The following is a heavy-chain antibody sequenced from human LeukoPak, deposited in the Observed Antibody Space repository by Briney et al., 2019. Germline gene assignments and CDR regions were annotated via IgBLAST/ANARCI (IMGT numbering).Heavy chain of an antibody. CDR3: ARLVGDYLDY. J-gene: IGHJ4*02. D-gene: IGHD4-17*01. CDR2: IYPGDSDT. V-gene: IGHV5-51*01. CDR1: GYSFTSYW. Sequence: HGESLKLSCTGSGYSFTSYWIGWVRQMPGKGLEWMGIIYPGDSDTRYSPSFQGQVNISADKSISPAYLQWSSLKASDTAMYYCARLVGDYLDYCGQGTLVTVSS.